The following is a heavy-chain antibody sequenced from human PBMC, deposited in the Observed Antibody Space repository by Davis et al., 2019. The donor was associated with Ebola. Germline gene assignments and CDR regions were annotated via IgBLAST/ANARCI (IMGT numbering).Heavy chain of an antibody. CDR1: GFTVSSNY. J-gene: IGHJ4*02. V-gene: IGHV3-53*01. CDR3: ARGSQWLPCDY. Sequence: GESLKISCAASGFTVSSNYMSWVRQAPGKGLEWVSVIYSGGSTYYADSVKGRFTISRHNSKNTLYLQMNSLRDEDTAVYYCARGSQWLPCDYWGQGTLVTVSS. CDR2: IYSGGST. D-gene: IGHD3-22*01.